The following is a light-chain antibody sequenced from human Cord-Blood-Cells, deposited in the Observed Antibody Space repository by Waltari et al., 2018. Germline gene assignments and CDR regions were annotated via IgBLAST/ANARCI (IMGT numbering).Light chain of an antibody. Sequence: QSALTQPASVSGSPGQSITISSTGTSSDVGGYNYVSWYQQHPGKAPKLMIYEVSNRPSGVSKRFSGSKSGNTASLTISGLQAEDEADYYCSSYTSSSTVFGTGTKVTVL. J-gene: IGLJ1*01. CDR3: SSYTSSSTV. CDR1: SSDVGGYNY. V-gene: IGLV2-14*01. CDR2: EVS.